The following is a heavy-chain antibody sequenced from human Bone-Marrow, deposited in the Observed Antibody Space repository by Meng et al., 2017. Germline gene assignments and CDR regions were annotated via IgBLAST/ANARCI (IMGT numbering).Heavy chain of an antibody. CDR2: NHSGST. D-gene: IGHD1-26*01. J-gene: IGHJ4*02. CDR3: ARTLRGSTFDY. V-gene: IGHV4-34*01. Sequence: NHSGSTNYNPSLNSRVTISVDTSMNQFSLKLSSVTAADTAVYYCARTLRGSTFDYWGQGTLVTVSS.